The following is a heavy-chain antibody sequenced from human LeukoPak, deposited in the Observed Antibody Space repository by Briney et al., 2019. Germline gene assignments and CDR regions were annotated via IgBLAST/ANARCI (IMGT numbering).Heavy chain of an antibody. CDR3: AKDMTKASYYYYYMDV. D-gene: IGHD4-11*01. CDR2: IRYDGSNK. Sequence: GGSLRLSCAASGFTFSSYGMHWVHQAPGKGLEWVAFIRYDGSNKYYADSVKGRFTISRDNSKNTLYLQMNSLRAEDTAVYYCAKDMTKASYYYYYMDVWGKGTTVTVSS. CDR1: GFTFSSYG. V-gene: IGHV3-30*02. J-gene: IGHJ6*03.